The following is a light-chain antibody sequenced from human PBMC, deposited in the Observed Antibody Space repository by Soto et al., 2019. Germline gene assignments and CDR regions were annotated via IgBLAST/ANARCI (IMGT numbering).Light chain of an antibody. V-gene: IGLV2-11*01. J-gene: IGLJ1*01. CDR3: CSYADKYTYV. Sequence: QSVLTQPCSVSGSPGQSVTISCTGTSSDIGDYDYVSWYQHHAGKTPKLMIYDVTKRPSGVPDRFSGSKSGSTASLTISGLQADDEADYYCCSYADKYTYVFGTGTKVTVL. CDR2: DVT. CDR1: SSDIGDYDY.